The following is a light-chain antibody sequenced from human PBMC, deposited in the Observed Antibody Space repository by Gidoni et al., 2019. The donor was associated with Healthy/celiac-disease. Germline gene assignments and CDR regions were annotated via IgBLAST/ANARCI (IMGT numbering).Light chain of an antibody. CDR1: SSNIRAVYD. J-gene: IGLJ2*01. CDR3: QSDDSSLNVV. CDR2: GNR. V-gene: IGLV1-40*01. Sequence: QSVRTQPHSGTAAPGPRVPISCTGSSSNIRAVYDVPWYQQLPGTAPTILIYGNRNRPSGVPDRFSCSKSGTSAALAITGLQAEDEADYYCQSDDSSLNVVFGGGTKLTVL.